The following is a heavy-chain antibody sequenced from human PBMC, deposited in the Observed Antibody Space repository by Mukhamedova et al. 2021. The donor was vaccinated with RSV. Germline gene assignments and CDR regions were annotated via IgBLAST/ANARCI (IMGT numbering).Heavy chain of an antibody. Sequence: ADSVRGRFTISRDNSKNTLYLHMRSLRGDDTAIYFCVRDYSGVKWGDSWGQGTLVTVSS. CDR3: VRDYSGVKWGDS. D-gene: IGHD5-12*01. J-gene: IGHJ4*02. V-gene: IGHV3-23*01.